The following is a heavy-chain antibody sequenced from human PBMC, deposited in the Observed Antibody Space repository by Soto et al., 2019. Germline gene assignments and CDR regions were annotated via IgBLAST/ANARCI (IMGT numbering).Heavy chain of an antibody. CDR2: IHPSGGGS. CDR1: GYTLNTYY. V-gene: IGHV1-46*02. Sequence: ASVKVSCKPSGYTLNTYYLHWVRQAPGQGLEWMGIIHPSGGGSTYAQKFLGRVTMTRDTSTSTVFMELSSLRSEDTAVYYCSRVDPGETSPFDHWGQGTLVTVSS. CDR3: SRVDPGETSPFDH. D-gene: IGHD3-10*01. J-gene: IGHJ4*02.